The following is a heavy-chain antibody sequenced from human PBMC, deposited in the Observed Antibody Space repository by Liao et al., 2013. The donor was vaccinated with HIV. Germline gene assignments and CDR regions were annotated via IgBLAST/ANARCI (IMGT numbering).Heavy chain of an antibody. CDR2: ISDSGSS. Sequence: QVQLQESGPGLVKPSQTLSLTCTVSGGSIGNDDYYWNWIRQPPGKGLEWIGYISDSGSSDYSPSLKSRVTISLDTSRYQFSLKLPSVTAADTAVYYCARDQSLGYCSSTSCYYYYYMDVWGKGTTVTVSS. J-gene: IGHJ6*03. V-gene: IGHV4-30-4*08. CDR1: GGSIGNDDYY. CDR3: ARDQSLGYCSSTSCYYYYYMDV. D-gene: IGHD2-2*01.